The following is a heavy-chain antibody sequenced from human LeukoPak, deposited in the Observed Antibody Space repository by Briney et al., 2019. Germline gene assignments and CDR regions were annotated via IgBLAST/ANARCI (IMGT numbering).Heavy chain of an antibody. CDR2: ISYDGSNK. V-gene: IGHV3-30*18. Sequence: PGRSLRLSCAASGFIFSNYDMYWVRQAPGKGLEWVAVISYDGSNKYYADSVKGRFTISRDNSKNTLYLQMNSLRAEDTAVYYCAKDLIAAAGPSGGDYWGQGTLVTVSS. CDR1: GFIFSNYD. J-gene: IGHJ4*02. D-gene: IGHD6-13*01. CDR3: AKDLIAAAGPSGGDY.